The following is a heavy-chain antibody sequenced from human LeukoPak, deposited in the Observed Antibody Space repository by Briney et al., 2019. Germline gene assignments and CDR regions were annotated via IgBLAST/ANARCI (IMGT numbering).Heavy chain of an antibody. D-gene: IGHD2-21*02. CDR3: AREPPYCGGDCYVDY. CDR2: INAGNGDT. J-gene: IGHJ4*02. Sequence: GASVKVSCKASGYTFTSYAMHWVRQAPGQRLEWMGWINAGNGDTKYSQKFQGRVTITRDTSASTAYMELRSLRSDDTAVYYCAREPPYCGGDCYVDYWGQGTLVTVSS. V-gene: IGHV1-3*01. CDR1: GYTFTSYA.